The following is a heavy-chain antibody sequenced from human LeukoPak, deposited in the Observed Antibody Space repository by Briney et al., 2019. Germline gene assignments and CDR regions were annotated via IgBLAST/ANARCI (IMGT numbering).Heavy chain of an antibody. CDR1: GFTFSSYW. D-gene: IGHD3-22*01. CDR3: ARGVAAYDSSGYYFTEDYYGMDV. CDR2: INQDGTEK. Sequence: GGSLRLSCAASGFTFSSYWMSWVRQAPGEGLEWVAKINQDGTEKAYVDSVRGRFTISRDNAKNSLFLQMNSLRAEDTAVDYCARGVAAYDSSGYYFTEDYYGMDVWGQGTTVTVSS. V-gene: IGHV3-7*03. J-gene: IGHJ6*02.